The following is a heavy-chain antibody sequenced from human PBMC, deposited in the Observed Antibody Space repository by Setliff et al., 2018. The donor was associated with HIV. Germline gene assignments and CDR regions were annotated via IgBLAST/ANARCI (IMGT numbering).Heavy chain of an antibody. CDR1: GGSISSTSYY. Sequence: SETLSLTCTVSGGSISSTSYYWGWIRQPPGTGLEWIGSISSSGNTYYNPSLKSRVTTSVDTPKNQFPLKLNSVTAAGTAVYYCAKTIRRYFDIFDNWGQGTLVTVSS. D-gene: IGHD3-9*01. J-gene: IGHJ4*02. CDR3: AKTIRRYFDIFDN. V-gene: IGHV4-39*01. CDR2: ISSSGNT.